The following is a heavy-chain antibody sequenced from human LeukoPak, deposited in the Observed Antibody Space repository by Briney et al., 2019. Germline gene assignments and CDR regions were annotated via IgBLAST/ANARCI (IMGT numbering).Heavy chain of an antibody. CDR1: GGSISSGDYY. CDR3: ARVYGDQTWWFDP. V-gene: IGHV4-30-4*02. J-gene: IGHJ5*02. D-gene: IGHD4-17*01. CDR2: IYYSGST. Sequence: SDTLSLTCTVSGGSISSGDYYWSWIRQPPGKGLEWIGYIYYSGSTYYNPSLKSRVTISVDTSKNQFSLKLSSVTAADTAVYYCARVYGDQTWWFDPWGQGTLVTVSS.